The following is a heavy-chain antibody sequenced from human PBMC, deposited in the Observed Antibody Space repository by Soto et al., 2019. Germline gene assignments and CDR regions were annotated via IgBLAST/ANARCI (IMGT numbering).Heavy chain of an antibody. CDR2: IKQDGSEK. D-gene: IGHD2-2*01. Sequence: GGSLRLSCAASGFTFSSYWMSWVRQAPGKGLEWVANIKQDGSEKYYVDSVKGRFTISRDNAKNSLYLQMNSLRAEDTAVYYCASRASGSASCYFFDCGMDVWGQGTTVTVSS. J-gene: IGHJ6*02. V-gene: IGHV3-7*05. CDR3: ASRASGSASCYFFDCGMDV. CDR1: GFTFSSYW.